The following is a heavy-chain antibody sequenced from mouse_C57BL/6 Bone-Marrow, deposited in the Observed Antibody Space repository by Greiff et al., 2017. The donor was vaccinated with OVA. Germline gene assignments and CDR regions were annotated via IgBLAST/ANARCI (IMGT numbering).Heavy chain of an antibody. D-gene: IGHD1-1*02. Sequence: VQLKQSGGGLVKPGGSLKLSCAASGFTFSDYGMHWVRQAPEKGLEWVAYISSGSSTIYYADTVKGRFTISRDNAKNTLFLQMTSLRSEDTAMYYCARERYGHFDYWGQGTTLTVSS. J-gene: IGHJ2*01. CDR3: ARERYGHFDY. V-gene: IGHV5-17*01. CDR2: ISSGSSTI. CDR1: GFTFSDYG.